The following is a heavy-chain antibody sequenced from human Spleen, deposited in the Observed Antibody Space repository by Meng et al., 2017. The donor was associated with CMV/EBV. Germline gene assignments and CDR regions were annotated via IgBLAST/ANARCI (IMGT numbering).Heavy chain of an antibody. J-gene: IGHJ4*02. V-gene: IGHV3-33*06. CDR3: AKLEAGGIAAAGMGIDY. Sequence: FTFSSYGMHWVRQAPGKGLEWVAVIWYDGSNKYYADSVKGRFTISRDNSKNTLYLQMNSLRAEDTAVYYCAKLEAGGIAAAGMGIDYWGQGTLVTVSS. CDR1: FTFSSYG. CDR2: IWYDGSNK. D-gene: IGHD6-13*01.